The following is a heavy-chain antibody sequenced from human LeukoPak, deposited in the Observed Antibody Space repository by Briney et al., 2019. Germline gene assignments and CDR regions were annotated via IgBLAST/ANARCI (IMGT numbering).Heavy chain of an antibody. CDR3: ARDTSAWRYGMDV. V-gene: IGHV3-74*01. D-gene: IGHD6-19*01. CDR2: INSDGSST. J-gene: IGHJ6*02. CDR1: GFILSSYW. Sequence: GGPQRLSCAPSGFILSSYWMLWVRGAPGKGVVWVSRINSDGSSTSYADSVKGRFTISRDNAKNTLYLQKNSLRDEDTAVYYCARDTSAWRYGMDVWGQGTTVTVSS.